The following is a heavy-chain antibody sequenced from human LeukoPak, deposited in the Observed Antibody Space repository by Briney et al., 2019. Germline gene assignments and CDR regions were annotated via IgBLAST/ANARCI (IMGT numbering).Heavy chain of an antibody. CDR3: ARYERIGSCTGGACYYGLDV. D-gene: IGHD2-8*02. Sequence: SETLSLTCSVSGASISRFYWVCVRQTPGNGFEWIGYLSYSGGTKYNPSLKNRVSTSVDTSRNQFSLKLTSVTAADTAVYYCARYERIGSCTGGACYYGLDVWGQGTTVTVS. J-gene: IGHJ6*02. V-gene: IGHV4-59*01. CDR1: GASISRFY. CDR2: LSYSGGT.